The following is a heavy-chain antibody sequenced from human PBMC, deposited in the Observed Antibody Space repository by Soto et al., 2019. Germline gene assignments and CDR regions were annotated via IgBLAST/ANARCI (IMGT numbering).Heavy chain of an antibody. V-gene: IGHV3-23*01. Sequence: EVQLLESGGGLVQPGESLRLSCAASGFTFSSYAMSWVRQAPGKGLEWVSVISGSDDSTYYADSMKGRFTISRDNSKNTLYLQMNSLRAEDTAVYYCAKRSSSSTFDYWGQGTLVTVSS. D-gene: IGHD6-6*01. CDR1: GFTFSSYA. CDR2: ISGSDDST. J-gene: IGHJ4*02. CDR3: AKRSSSSTFDY.